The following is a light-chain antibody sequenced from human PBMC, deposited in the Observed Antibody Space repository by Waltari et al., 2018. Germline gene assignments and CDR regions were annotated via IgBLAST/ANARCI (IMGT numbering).Light chain of an antibody. Sequence: DIEMTQSPESLAAALGERATSNCRSSQSVLSSSNNRNYLAWFQQKPGQSPKFLIYWASSRDFGVPDRFNGIGSGTDFTLTISSLQAEDVAAVYYCQQYYNIPPTFGQGTKLEI. CDR3: QQYYNIPPT. J-gene: IGKJ2*01. CDR1: QSVLSSSNNRNY. CDR2: WAS. V-gene: IGKV4-1*01.